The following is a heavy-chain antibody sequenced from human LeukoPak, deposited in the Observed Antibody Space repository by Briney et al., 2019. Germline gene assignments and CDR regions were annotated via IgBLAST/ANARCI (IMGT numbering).Heavy chain of an antibody. V-gene: IGHV3-23*01. D-gene: IGHD6-19*01. CDR2: ISGSGGST. CDR3: AKDRGSGWIKFDY. CDR1: GFTFSSYA. J-gene: IGHJ4*02. Sequence: GGSLRLSCAASGFTFSSYAMSWVRQAPGKGLEWVSGISGSGGSTYYADSVKGRFTISRDNSKNTLYLQMNSLRAEDTAVYYCAKDRGSGWIKFDYWGQGTLVTVSS.